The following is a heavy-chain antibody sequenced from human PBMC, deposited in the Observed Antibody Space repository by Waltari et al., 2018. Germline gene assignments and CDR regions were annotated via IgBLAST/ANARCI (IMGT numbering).Heavy chain of an antibody. CDR1: GGSISSSRYY. J-gene: IGHJ4*02. V-gene: IGHV4-39*01. CDR2: IYYSGST. Sequence: QLQLQESGPGLVKPSETLSLTCTVSGGSISSSRYYWGWIRPPPGKGLEWIGSIYYSGSTYYNPSLKSRVTISVDTSKNQFSLKLSSVTAADTAVYYCARHPKGPLVAALDYWGQGTLVTVSS. CDR3: ARHPKGPLVAALDY. D-gene: IGHD5-12*01.